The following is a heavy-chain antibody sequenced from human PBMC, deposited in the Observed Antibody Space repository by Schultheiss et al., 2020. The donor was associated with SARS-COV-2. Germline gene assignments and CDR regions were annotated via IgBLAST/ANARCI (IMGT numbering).Heavy chain of an antibody. CDR1: GFTFSGSA. Sequence: GGSLRLSCAASGFTFSGSAMHWVRQASGKGLEWVGRIRSKANSYATAYAASVKGRFTISRDDSKNTLYLQMNSLRAEDTAVYYCARVPYYPGGAFDIWGQGTMVTVSS. CDR3: ARVPYYPGGAFDI. J-gene: IGHJ3*02. D-gene: IGHD1-26*01. V-gene: IGHV3-73*01. CDR2: IRSKANSYAT.